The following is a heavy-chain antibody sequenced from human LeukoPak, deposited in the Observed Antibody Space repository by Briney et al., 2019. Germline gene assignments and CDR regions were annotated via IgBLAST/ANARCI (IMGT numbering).Heavy chain of an antibody. CDR1: GFTFSTYG. CDR3: ARFAGYSSSWPLDY. J-gene: IGHJ4*02. V-gene: IGHV3-33*01. CDR2: IWYDGSNK. Sequence: PGRSLRLSCAASGFTFSTYGMHWVRQAPGKGLEWVAVIWYDGSNKYYADSVKGRFTISRDNSKNTLYLQMNSLRAEDTAVYCCARFAGYSSSWPLDYWGQGTLVTVSS. D-gene: IGHD6-13*01.